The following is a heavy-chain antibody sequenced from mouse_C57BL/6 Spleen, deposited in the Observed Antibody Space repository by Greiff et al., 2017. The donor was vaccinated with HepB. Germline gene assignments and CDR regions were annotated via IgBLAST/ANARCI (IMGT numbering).Heavy chain of an antibody. CDR1: GYAFSSSW. CDR3: ARRTVVAHYYAMDY. V-gene: IGHV1-82*01. Sequence: VMLVESGPELVKPGASVKISCKASGYAFSSSWMNWVKQRPGKGLEWIGRIYPGDGDTNYNGKFKGKATLTADKSSSTASRQLSSLTSEDSAVYFGARRTVVAHYYAMDYWGQGTSVTVSS. CDR2: IYPGDGDT. J-gene: IGHJ4*01. D-gene: IGHD1-1*01.